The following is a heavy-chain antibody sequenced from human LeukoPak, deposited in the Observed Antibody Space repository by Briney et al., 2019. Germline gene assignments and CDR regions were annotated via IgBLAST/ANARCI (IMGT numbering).Heavy chain of an antibody. CDR1: GGSISSYY. D-gene: IGHD3-22*01. CDR3: ARGPLTTGYYYYYMDV. CDR2: IYYSGST. Sequence: SETLSLTCTVSGGSISSYYWSWIRQPPGKGLEGIGYIYYSGSTNYNPSLKSRVTISVDTSKNQFSLKLSSVTAADTAVYYCARGPLTTGYYYYYMDVWGKGTTVTVSS. J-gene: IGHJ6*03. V-gene: IGHV4-59*01.